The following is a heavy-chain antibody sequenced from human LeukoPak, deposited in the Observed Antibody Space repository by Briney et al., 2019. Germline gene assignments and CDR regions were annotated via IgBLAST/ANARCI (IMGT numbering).Heavy chain of an antibody. CDR2: TIPIFGTA. CDR1: GGTFSSYA. D-gene: IGHD5-18*01. CDR3: ARDPGYSSPRGDY. Sequence: ASVKVSCKASGGTFSSYAISWVRQAPGQGLEWMGGTIPIFGTANYAQKFQGRVTITADESTSTAYMELSSLRSEDTAVYYCARDPGYSSPRGDYWGQGTLVTVSS. V-gene: IGHV1-69*01. J-gene: IGHJ4*02.